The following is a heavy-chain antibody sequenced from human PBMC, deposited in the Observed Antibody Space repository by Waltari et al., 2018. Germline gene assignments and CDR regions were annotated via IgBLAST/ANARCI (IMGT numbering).Heavy chain of an antibody. Sequence: VQLVQSGGGLVQPGGSQRLSCIGAAFTLGSFWMSWVRQAPGKGLEWVANIKQDGSEEYYVDSVKGRFTISRDNAKKSLYLQMNSLRVEDTAVYYCARPPPGVVADAYDYWGQGTLVTVSS. D-gene: IGHD2-15*01. J-gene: IGHJ4*02. CDR1: AFTLGSFW. V-gene: IGHV3-7*01. CDR2: IKQDGSEE. CDR3: ARPPPGVVADAYDY.